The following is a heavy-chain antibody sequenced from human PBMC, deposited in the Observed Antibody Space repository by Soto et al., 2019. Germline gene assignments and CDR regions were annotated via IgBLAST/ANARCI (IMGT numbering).Heavy chain of an antibody. Sequence: GALRLSCAASGFTFDTYWMNWVRQAPGKGLVWLAGIKSDGTISTYADSVKGRFTISRDNARNTLSLQINSLRADDSAVYYCARLSGDQLALLSYGMDAWGQGTTVTVSS. J-gene: IGHJ6*02. V-gene: IGHV3-74*01. CDR3: ARLSGDQLALLSYGMDA. CDR2: IKSDGTIS. D-gene: IGHD2-21*01. CDR1: GFTFDTYW.